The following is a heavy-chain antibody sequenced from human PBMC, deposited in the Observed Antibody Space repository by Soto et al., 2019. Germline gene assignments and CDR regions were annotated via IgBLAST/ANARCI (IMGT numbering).Heavy chain of an antibody. V-gene: IGHV3-23*01. D-gene: IGHD3-22*01. CDR2: ITSSGDTT. Sequence: EVQLLESGGGLVQPGGSLRLSCAASGFAFSSYAMSWVRQAPGKGLEWVSAITSSGDTTHYRDSVKGRFTISRDNSKNTLHLQMNSLRAEDTAVYYCAKRYYYDNSGLWDYWGQGTLVIVSS. CDR1: GFAFSSYA. J-gene: IGHJ4*02. CDR3: AKRYYYDNSGLWDY.